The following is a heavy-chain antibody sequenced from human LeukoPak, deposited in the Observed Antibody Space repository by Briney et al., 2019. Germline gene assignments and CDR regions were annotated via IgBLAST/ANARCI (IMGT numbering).Heavy chain of an antibody. CDR1: GFTFSSYS. CDR2: ISSSSTI. V-gene: IGHV3-48*01. Sequence: GGSLRLSSAASGFTFSSYSMNWVRQAPGEGLEWVSYISSSSTIYYADSVKGRFTISRDNAKNSLYLQMNSLRAEDTAVYYCARDYANGRATDYWGQGTLVTVSS. J-gene: IGHJ4*02. CDR3: ARDYANGRATDY. D-gene: IGHD1-26*01.